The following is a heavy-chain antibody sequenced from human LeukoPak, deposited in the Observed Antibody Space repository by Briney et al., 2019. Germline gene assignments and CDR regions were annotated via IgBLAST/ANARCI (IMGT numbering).Heavy chain of an antibody. J-gene: IGHJ4*02. D-gene: IGHD5-18*01. Sequence: GGSLRLSCAASGFTFSSYSMNWFRQAPGKGLEWVSYISSRSSTIYYADSVKGRFTISRDNAKNSLYLQMNSLRAEDTAVYYCSRALEYSEPLGYWGQGTLVTVSS. CDR3: SRALEYSEPLGY. CDR1: GFTFSSYS. CDR2: ISSRSSTI. V-gene: IGHV3-48*01.